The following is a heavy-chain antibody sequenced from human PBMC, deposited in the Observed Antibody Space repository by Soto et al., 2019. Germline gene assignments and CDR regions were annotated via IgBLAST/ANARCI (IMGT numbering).Heavy chain of an antibody. D-gene: IGHD4-17*01. V-gene: IGHV1-58*01. J-gene: IGHJ4*02. CDR3: AARTSYDYGDYVFDL. Sequence: SVKVSFKASGFTFTSSAVQWVRQARGQRLEWIGWIVVGSGNTNYAQKFQERVTITRDMSTSTAYMELSSLRSEDTAVYYCAARTSYDYGDYVFDLWGRGTLVTVSS. CDR1: GFTFTSSA. CDR2: IVVGSGNT.